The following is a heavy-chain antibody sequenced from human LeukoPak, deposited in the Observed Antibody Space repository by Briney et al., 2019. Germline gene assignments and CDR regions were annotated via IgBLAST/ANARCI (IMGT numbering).Heavy chain of an antibody. CDR1: GGTFSSYA. Sequence: ASVTVSCKASGGTFSSYAISWVRQAPGQGLEWMGGIIPIFGTANYAQKFQGRVTITADESTSTAYMELSCLRSEDTAVYYCASLFSGGAGYSSGPTDYWGQGTLVTVSS. CDR2: IIPIFGTA. CDR3: ASLFSGGAGYSSGPTDY. J-gene: IGHJ4*02. D-gene: IGHD6-19*01. V-gene: IGHV1-69*13.